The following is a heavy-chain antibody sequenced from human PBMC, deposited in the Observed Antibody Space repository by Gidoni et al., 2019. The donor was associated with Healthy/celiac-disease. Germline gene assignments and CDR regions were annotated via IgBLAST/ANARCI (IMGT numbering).Heavy chain of an antibody. CDR3: ARIPIRCSGGSCYYADGFDP. Sequence: QVTLKESGPVLVKPTETLTLTCTVSGFSLSNARMGVSWIRQPPGKALEWLAHIFSNDEKSYSTSLKSRLTISKDTSKSQVVLTMTNMDPVDTATYYCARIPIRCSGGSCYYADGFDPWGQGTLVTVSS. V-gene: IGHV2-26*01. CDR2: IFSNDEK. D-gene: IGHD2-15*01. J-gene: IGHJ5*02. CDR1: GFSLSNARMG.